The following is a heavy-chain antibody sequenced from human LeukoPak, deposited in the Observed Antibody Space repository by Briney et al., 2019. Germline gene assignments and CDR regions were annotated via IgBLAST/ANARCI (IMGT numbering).Heavy chain of an antibody. J-gene: IGHJ3*02. Sequence: ASVKVSCKASGYTFTSYGISWVRQAPGQGLEWMGWISAYNGNTNYAQKLQGRVTMTTDTSTSTAYMELRSLRSDDTAVYYCAGTVTTNDAFDIWGQGTVVTVSS. CDR1: GYTFTSYG. D-gene: IGHD4-17*01. V-gene: IGHV1-18*01. CDR2: ISAYNGNT. CDR3: AGTVTTNDAFDI.